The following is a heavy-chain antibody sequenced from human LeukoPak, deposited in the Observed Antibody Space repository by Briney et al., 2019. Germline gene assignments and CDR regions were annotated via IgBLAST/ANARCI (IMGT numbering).Heavy chain of an antibody. CDR2: IFPGDSDT. V-gene: IGHV5-51*01. Sequence: GESLKISCKTSGSSFSNYWIGWVRPMPGKGLEWVAIIFPGDSDTRYSPSFRGQVTISADKSISTAYLQWSSLKASDTAMYYCARRPEYYFDYWGQGALVTVSS. CDR3: ARRPEYYFDY. J-gene: IGHJ4*02. CDR1: GSSFSNYW.